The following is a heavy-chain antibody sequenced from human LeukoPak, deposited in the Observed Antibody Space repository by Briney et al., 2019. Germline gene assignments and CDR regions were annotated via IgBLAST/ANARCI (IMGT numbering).Heavy chain of an antibody. J-gene: IGHJ3*02. CDR2: IIPIFGTA. CDR3: ARDLSIMDYSSGIGAFDI. V-gene: IGHV1-69*13. D-gene: IGHD3-10*01. CDR1: GGTFSSYA. Sequence: SVKVSCKASGGTFSSYAISWVRQAPGQGLEWMGGIIPIFGTANYAQKFQGRVTITADESTSTAYMDLSSLRSEDTAVYYCARDLSIMDYSSGIGAFDIWGQGTMVTVSS.